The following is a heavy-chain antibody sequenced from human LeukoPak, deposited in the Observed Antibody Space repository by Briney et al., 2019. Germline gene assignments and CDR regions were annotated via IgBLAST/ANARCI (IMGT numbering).Heavy chain of an antibody. CDR3: ARGLKPYCTNGVCYTGDF. CDR2: MNPSGRT. CDR1: GGSLSGFY. Sequence: SETLSLTCGVYGGSLSGFYWSWIRQPPGKGLEWIGEMNPSGRTTYNPSLKSRVSMSLDTSKNQFSLKLSSVTAADTAVYYCARGLKPYCTNGVCYTGDFWGQGTLVTVSP. V-gene: IGHV4-34*01. D-gene: IGHD2-8*01. J-gene: IGHJ4*02.